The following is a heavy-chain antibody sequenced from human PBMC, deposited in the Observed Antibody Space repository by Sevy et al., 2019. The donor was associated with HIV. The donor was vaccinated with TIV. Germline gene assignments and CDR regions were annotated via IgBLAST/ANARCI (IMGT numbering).Heavy chain of an antibody. CDR2: IWYDGSNK. J-gene: IGHJ4*02. Sequence: GGSLRLSCAASGFTFRNDDMHWVRQAPGKGLEWVAVIWYDGSNKEYADSVKGRFTISRDNSKNRLYLEMNSLRAEDTAVYYCARDPGYNYLFYYFDDWGQGTLVTVSS. CDR3: ARDPGYNYLFYYFDD. V-gene: IGHV3-33*01. CDR1: GFTFRNDD. D-gene: IGHD5-18*01.